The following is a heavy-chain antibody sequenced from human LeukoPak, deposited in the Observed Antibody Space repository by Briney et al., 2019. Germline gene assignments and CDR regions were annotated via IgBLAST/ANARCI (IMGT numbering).Heavy chain of an antibody. Sequence: GGSLRLSCAASGFTFSSCAMPWVRQAPGKGLEWVAVISYDGSNKYYADSVKGRFTISRDNSKNTLYLQMNSLRAEDTAVYYCARVGSAWGSVTGYFDYWGQGTLVTVSS. CDR1: GFTFSSCA. D-gene: IGHD3-10*01. V-gene: IGHV3-30-3*01. J-gene: IGHJ4*02. CDR2: ISYDGSNK. CDR3: ARVGSAWGSVTGYFDY.